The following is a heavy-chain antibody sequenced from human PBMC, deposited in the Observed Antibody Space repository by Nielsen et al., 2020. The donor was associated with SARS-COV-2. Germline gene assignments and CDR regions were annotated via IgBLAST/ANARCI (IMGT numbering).Heavy chain of an antibody. CDR2: IYPGDSDT. CDR1: GYSFTSYW. Sequence: GGSLRLSCKGSGYSFTSYWIGWVRQMPGKGLEWMGIIYPGDSDTRYSPSFQGQVTISADKSISTAYLQWSSLKASDTAMYYCARLVSNIAVAGTGGFYFDYWGTGTTVTVSS. D-gene: IGHD6-19*01. CDR3: ARLVSNIAVAGTGGFYFDY. J-gene: IGHJ4*03. V-gene: IGHV5-51*01.